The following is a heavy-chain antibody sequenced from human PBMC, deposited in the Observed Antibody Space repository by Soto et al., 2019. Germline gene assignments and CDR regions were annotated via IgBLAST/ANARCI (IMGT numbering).Heavy chain of an antibody. CDR1: GGTFSSYT. J-gene: IGHJ3*02. CDR3: ARLAVTTSPGDAFDS. Sequence: SVKVSCQASGGTFSSYTISWVRQAPGQGLEWMGRIIPILGIANYAQKFQGRVTITADKSTSTAYMELSSLRSEDTAVYYCARLAVTTSPGDAFDSWGQGTMVTVSS. V-gene: IGHV1-69*02. D-gene: IGHD4-17*01. CDR2: IIPILGIA.